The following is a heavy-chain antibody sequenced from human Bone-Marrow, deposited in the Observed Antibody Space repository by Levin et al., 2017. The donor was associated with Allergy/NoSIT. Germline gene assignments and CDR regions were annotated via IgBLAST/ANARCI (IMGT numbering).Heavy chain of an antibody. Sequence: GSLRLSCTVSGGSTSSNNYYWGWIRQPPGKGLEWIGNIFYSGSTYYNPSLKSRVTISVDTSKNQFSLKLSSVTAADTAVYYCARRGTVSGVYGMDVWGQGTTVTVSS. CDR3: ARRGTVSGVYGMDV. D-gene: IGHD4-11*01. J-gene: IGHJ6*02. CDR2: IFYSGST. CDR1: GGSTSSNNYY. V-gene: IGHV4-39*01.